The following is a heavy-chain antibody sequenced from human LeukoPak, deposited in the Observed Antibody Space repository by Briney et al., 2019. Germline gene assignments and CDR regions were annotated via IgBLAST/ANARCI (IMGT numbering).Heavy chain of an antibody. Sequence: GRTLRLSCAASGFTFSSYGMHWVRQAPGKGLEWVAVISYDGSNKYYADSVKGRFTISRDKSKNTLYLQMNSLRPEDTAVYYCAKDPSTVPAAIEYWGQGTLVTVSS. CDR3: AKDPSTVPAAIEY. D-gene: IGHD2-2*01. V-gene: IGHV3-30*18. CDR2: ISYDGSNK. CDR1: GFTFSSYG. J-gene: IGHJ4*02.